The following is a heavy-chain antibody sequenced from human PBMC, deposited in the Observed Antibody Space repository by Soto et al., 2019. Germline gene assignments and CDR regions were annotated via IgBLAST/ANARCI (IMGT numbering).Heavy chain of an antibody. CDR1: GYTFTSYA. D-gene: IGHD2-15*01. J-gene: IGHJ4*02. CDR3: ARDFSPYCSGGSCPFDY. V-gene: IGHV1-3*01. Sequence: ASVKVSCKASGYTFTSYAMYWVRQAPGQRLEWMGWINAGNGNTKYSQRFQGRVTITRDTSASTAYMELSSLRSEDTAVYYCARDFSPYCSGGSCPFDYWGQGTLVTVSS. CDR2: INAGNGNT.